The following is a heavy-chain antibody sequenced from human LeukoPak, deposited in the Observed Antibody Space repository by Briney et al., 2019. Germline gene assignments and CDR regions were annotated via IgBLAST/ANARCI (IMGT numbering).Heavy chain of an antibody. V-gene: IGHV4-38-2*01. J-gene: IGHJ5*02. D-gene: IGHD6-19*01. CDR1: GDAIINGYF. Sequence: PSETLSPTCAVSGDAIINGYFWGWIRQPPGKGLEWISIIHFGESPYYSPSLESRVTMAIDTSKNHFSLKLNSVTAADTAVYFCARGGGVRTGSGWRPGNWFDPWGQGTRVIVSS. CDR2: IHFGESP. CDR3: ARGGGVRTGSGWRPGNWFDP.